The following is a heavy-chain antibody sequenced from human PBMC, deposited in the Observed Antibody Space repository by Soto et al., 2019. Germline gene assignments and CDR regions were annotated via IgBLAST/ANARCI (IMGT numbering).Heavy chain of an antibody. D-gene: IGHD3-3*01. CDR3: ARDTYYDLRRGGTDFDY. CDR2: ISAYNGNT. V-gene: IGHV1-18*01. CDR1: GYTFTSYG. J-gene: IGHJ4*02. Sequence: ASVKVSCKASGYTFTSYGISWVRQAPGQGLEWMGWISAYNGNTNYAQKLQGRVTMTTDTSTSTAYMELRSLRSDDTAVYYCARDTYYDLRRGGTDFDYWGQGTLVTVSS.